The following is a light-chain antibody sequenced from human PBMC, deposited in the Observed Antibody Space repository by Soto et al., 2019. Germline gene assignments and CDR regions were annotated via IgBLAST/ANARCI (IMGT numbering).Light chain of an antibody. J-gene: IGLJ1*01. V-gene: IGLV1-51*01. CDR3: GSWDSSLSAYV. CDR1: SSNIGGNS. Sequence: QSVLTQPPSLSAAPGQKVTISCSGSSSNIGGNSVSWYQQLPGTAPKLLIYDDNKRPSGIPDRFSGSKSGTSATLGITGFQTGDEADYYRGSWDSSLSAYVFGTGTKV. CDR2: DDN.